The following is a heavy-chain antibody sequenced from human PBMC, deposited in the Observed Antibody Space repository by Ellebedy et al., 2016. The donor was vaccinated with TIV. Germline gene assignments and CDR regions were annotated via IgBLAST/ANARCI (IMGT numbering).Heavy chain of an antibody. CDR2: IRLDGSDK. V-gene: IGHV3-7*01. CDR3: ATDGSYGDYLSPTHAFVI. D-gene: IGHD4-17*01. Sequence: GGSLRLSCGVSGFAFSSYWMSWVRQAPGKGLEWVANIRLDGSDKYYVDSVKGRFTVSRDNAKNSLYLQMTSLRADDTAVYYCATDGSYGDYLSPTHAFVIWGQGTMVTVSS. CDR1: GFAFSSYW. J-gene: IGHJ3*02.